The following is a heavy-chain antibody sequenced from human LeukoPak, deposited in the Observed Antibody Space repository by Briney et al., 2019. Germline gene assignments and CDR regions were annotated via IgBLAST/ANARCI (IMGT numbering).Heavy chain of an antibody. D-gene: IGHD6-19*01. CDR3: ASQYTSGWYVAFEY. CDR2: IGGNGDNT. J-gene: IGHJ4*02. Sequence: PGGSLRLSCAASGITFSSFAMSWVRHAPGKGLEWVSAIGGNGDNTYYADSVKGRFTISRDNSKNTLYLQMNSLRAEDTAVYYCASQYTSGWYVAFEYWGQGALVTVSS. V-gene: IGHV3-23*01. CDR1: GITFSSFA.